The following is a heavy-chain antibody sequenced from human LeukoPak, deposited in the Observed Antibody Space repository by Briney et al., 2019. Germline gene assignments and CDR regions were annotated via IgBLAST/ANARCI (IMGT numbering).Heavy chain of an antibody. CDR2: ISAYNGNT. Sequence: VASVKVSCKASGYTFTSYGISWVRQAPGQGLEWMGWISAYNGNTNYAQKLQGRVTMTTDTSTSTAYMELRSLRSDDTAVYYCARDFQLPTEYYFDYWGQGTLVTVSS. J-gene: IGHJ4*02. V-gene: IGHV1-18*01. CDR3: ARDFQLPTEYYFDY. CDR1: GYTFTSYG. D-gene: IGHD1-1*01.